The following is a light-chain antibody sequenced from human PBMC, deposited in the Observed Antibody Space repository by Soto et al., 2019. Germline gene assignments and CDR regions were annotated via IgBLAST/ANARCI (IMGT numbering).Light chain of an antibody. CDR2: GAY. J-gene: IGKJ1*01. Sequence: EIVLTQSPGILSLSPGERASLSCGASQSVSSNYLGWYQQKPGQAPRLLIYGAYTRATGIPARFSGSGSGTEFTLTISSLQSEDFAVYYCQQYNNWPRTFGQGTKVDIK. CDR3: QQYNNWPRT. V-gene: IGKV3-15*01. CDR1: QSVSSN.